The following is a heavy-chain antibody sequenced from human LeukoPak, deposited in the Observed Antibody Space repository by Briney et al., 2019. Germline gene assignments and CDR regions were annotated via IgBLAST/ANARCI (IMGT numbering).Heavy chain of an antibody. CDR3: ARHAASPYDFWSGYYTDYYYYMDD. CDR1: GFTFSSYS. J-gene: IGHJ6*03. CDR2: ISSSSSYI. V-gene: IGHV3-21*01. Sequence: GGSLRLSCAASGFTFSSYSMNWVRQAPGRGLEWVSSISSSSSYIYYADSVKVRFTISRDNAKNSLYLQMNSLRAEDTAVYYCARHAASPYDFWSGYYTDYYYYMDDWGKGTTVTVSS. D-gene: IGHD3-3*01.